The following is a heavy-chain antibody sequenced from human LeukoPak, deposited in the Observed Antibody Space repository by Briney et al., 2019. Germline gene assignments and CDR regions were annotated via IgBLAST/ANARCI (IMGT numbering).Heavy chain of an antibody. J-gene: IGHJ4*02. CDR2: IWYDGSNK. V-gene: IGHV3-33*01. Sequence: GGSLRLSCAASGXTFSSFAMHWVRQSPGKGLEWVAVIWYDGSNKLYADSVKGRFTISRDNSRNTLYLQMNSLSAEDTAVYYCARDRYSSMWSVFEYWGQGALVTVSS. CDR1: GXTFSSFA. D-gene: IGHD6-13*01. CDR3: ARDRYSSMWSVFEY.